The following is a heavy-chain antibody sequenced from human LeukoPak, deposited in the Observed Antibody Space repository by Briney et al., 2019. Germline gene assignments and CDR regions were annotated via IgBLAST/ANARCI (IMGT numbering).Heavy chain of an antibody. Sequence: SETLSLTCTVSGGSITFYYWHWMRQPPGKGLEWIGHTFYSGNAKYNPSLESRVTISVDRSKNQISLNPNSVTAADTAVYYCAKGGPEASAGLSWFDPWGQGTLVTVSS. CDR3: AKGGPEASAGLSWFDP. V-gene: IGHV4-59*01. CDR2: TFYSGNA. CDR1: GGSITFYY. D-gene: IGHD1-14*01. J-gene: IGHJ5*02.